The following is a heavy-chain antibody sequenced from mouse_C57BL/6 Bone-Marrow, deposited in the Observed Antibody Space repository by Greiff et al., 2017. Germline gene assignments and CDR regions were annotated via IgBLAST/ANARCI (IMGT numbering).Heavy chain of an antibody. V-gene: IGHV5-17*01. CDR3: ARGAITTVAPDY. Sequence: EVKLVESGGGLVKPGGSLKLSCAASGFTFSDYGMHWVRQAPEKGLEWVAYISSGSSTIYYADTVKGRFTISRDNAKNTLFLQMTSLRSEDTAMYYCARGAITTVAPDYWGQGTTLTVSS. D-gene: IGHD1-1*01. CDR2: ISSGSSTI. CDR1: GFTFSDYG. J-gene: IGHJ2*01.